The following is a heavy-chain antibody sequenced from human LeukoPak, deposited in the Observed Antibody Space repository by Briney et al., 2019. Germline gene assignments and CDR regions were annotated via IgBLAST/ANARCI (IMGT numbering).Heavy chain of an antibody. J-gene: IGHJ4*02. CDR1: GFTFRSYA. CDR3: AKVARITMVRGVISPESYFDY. V-gene: IGHV3-23*01. Sequence: GGSLRLSCAASGFTFRSYAMSWVRQALGKGLEWVSAISGSGGNTYYADSVKGRFTISRDNSKNTLYLQMNSLRAEDTAVYYCAKVARITMVRGVISPESYFDYWGQGTLVTVSS. CDR2: ISGSGGNT. D-gene: IGHD3-10*01.